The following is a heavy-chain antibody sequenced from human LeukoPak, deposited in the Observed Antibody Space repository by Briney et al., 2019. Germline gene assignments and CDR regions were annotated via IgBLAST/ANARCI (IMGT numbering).Heavy chain of an antibody. J-gene: IGHJ4*02. CDR1: GFTFSDYY. D-gene: IGHD6-6*01. CDR3: ARLNRQLVDY. Sequence: GGSLRLSCAASGFTFSDYYMSWIRQAPGKGLEWVSYITSTSSYTNYADSVKGRFTISRDNARNSLYLQMNSLRAEDTAVYYCARLNRQLVDYWGQGTLVTGSS. V-gene: IGHV3-11*06. CDR2: ITSTSSYT.